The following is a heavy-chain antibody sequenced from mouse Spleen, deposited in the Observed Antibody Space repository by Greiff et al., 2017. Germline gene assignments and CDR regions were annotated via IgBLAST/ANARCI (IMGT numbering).Heavy chain of an antibody. CDR2: ISGGGSYT. CDR1: GFTFSSYG. V-gene: IGHV5-9-2*01. J-gene: IGHJ4*01. Sequence: DVMLVESGGGLVKPGGSLKLSCAASGFTFSSYGMSWVRQTPEKRLEWVATISGGGSYTYYPDSVKGRFTISRDNAKNNLYLQMSSLRSEDTALYYFARQLWLRSTYYAMDYWGQGTSVTVSS. D-gene: IGHD3-1*01. CDR3: ARQLWLRSTYYAMDY.